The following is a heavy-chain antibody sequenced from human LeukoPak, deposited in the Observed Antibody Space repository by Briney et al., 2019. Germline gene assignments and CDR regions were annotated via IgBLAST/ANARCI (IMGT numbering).Heavy chain of an antibody. CDR3: ARGGGSCYNP. Sequence: PWGALRLSCAASVFTFDDYGMSWVRQAPGRGLEGVSGINWKGCSTGYADSVKGRFTISRDNAKNYMYLQMNSLRVEDTALYYCARGGGSCYNPGGQGTLVTVSS. V-gene: IGHV3-20*04. CDR2: INWKGCST. J-gene: IGHJ4*02. CDR1: VFTFDDYG. D-gene: IGHD2-15*01.